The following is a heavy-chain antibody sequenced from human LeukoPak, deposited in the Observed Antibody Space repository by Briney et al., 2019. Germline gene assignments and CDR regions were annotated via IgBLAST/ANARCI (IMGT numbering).Heavy chain of an antibody. D-gene: IGHD3-22*01. CDR1: GFTFSSYA. Sequence: GGSLRLSCAASGFTFSSYAMSWVRQAPGKGLEWVSVIYSGGSTYYADSVKGRFTISRDNSKNTLYLQMNSLRAEDTAVYYCARESSDYDSSGYYQDYWGQGTLVTVSS. J-gene: IGHJ4*02. V-gene: IGHV3-66*01. CDR3: ARESSDYDSSGYYQDY. CDR2: IYSGGST.